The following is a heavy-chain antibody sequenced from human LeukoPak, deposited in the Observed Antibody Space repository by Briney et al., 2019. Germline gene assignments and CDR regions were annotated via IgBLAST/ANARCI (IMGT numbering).Heavy chain of an antibody. Sequence: GGSLRLSCTVSGFTFNSHWMGWVRQAPGKGLEWVADIKQDGSNQYYVASVKGRFTISRDNARNSLFLQMNSLRAEDTAVCYCAREYYDNSGYSHDYWGPGTLVTVSS. CDR3: AREYYDNSGYSHDY. D-gene: IGHD3-22*01. J-gene: IGHJ4*02. CDR1: GFTFNSHW. CDR2: IKQDGSNQ. V-gene: IGHV3-7*01.